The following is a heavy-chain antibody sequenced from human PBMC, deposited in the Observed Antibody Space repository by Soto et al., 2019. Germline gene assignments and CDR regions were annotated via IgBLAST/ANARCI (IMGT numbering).Heavy chain of an antibody. CDR3: AKDGGPVYCNSPGCSAKHFDY. V-gene: IGHV3-30*18. Sequence: QVQLVESGGGVVQPGRSLRLSCAASGFTFSNYGMHWVRQAPGKGLEWVAIISYDGDNEYYADSVRGRFTISRDNSKNTLYLQTSSRRHEDTAVYYCAKDGGPVYCNSPGCSAKHFDYWGQGTLVTVSS. CDR1: GFTFSNYG. D-gene: IGHD2-2*01. CDR2: ISYDGDNE. J-gene: IGHJ4*02.